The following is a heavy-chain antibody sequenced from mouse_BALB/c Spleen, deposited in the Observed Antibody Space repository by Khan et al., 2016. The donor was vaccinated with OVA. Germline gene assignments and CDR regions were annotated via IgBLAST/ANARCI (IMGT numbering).Heavy chain of an antibody. J-gene: IGHJ2*01. CDR3: ARGRTYY. Sequence: EVQLQQSGPELVKPVASVKISCKTSGYTFTDYTIHWVKQSHGKSLEWIGNVNPNNGCTTYNQRFEDKATLTVDKSSSTAYMELRSLISDDSAVYYCARGRTYYWGQGTTLTVSS. V-gene: IGHV1-18*01. CDR1: GYTFTDYT. D-gene: IGHD3-3*01. CDR2: VNPNNGCT.